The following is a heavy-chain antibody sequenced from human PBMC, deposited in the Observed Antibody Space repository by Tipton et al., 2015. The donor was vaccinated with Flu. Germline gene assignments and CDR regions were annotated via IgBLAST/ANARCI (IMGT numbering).Heavy chain of an antibody. V-gene: IGHV3-74*01. CDR2: IDADGTST. Sequence: SLRLSCAASGFAFSSYWMHWVRQAPGKGLVWVSRIDADGTSTNYADSVKGRFTISRDNAKNTLFLQMNSLRAEDTAVYYCAKTRGYTLGPEDYWGQGTLVTVSS. D-gene: IGHD5-18*01. CDR3: AKTRGYTLGPEDY. J-gene: IGHJ4*02. CDR1: GFAFSSYW.